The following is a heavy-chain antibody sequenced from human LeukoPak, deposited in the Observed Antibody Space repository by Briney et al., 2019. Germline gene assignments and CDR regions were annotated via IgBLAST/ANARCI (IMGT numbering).Heavy chain of an antibody. CDR1: GGTFSSYA. CDR3: ARATASTTGTPENWFDP. V-gene: IGHV1-69*04. D-gene: IGHD1-1*01. CDR2: IIPILGIA. J-gene: IGHJ5*02. Sequence: SVKVSCKASGGTFSSYAISWVRQAPGQGLEWMGRIIPILGIANYAQKFQGRVTITADKSTSTAYMELSSLRSENTAVYYCARATASTTGTPENWFDPWGQGTLVTVSS.